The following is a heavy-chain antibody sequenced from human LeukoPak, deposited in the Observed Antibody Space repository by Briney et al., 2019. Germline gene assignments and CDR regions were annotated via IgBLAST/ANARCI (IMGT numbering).Heavy chain of an antibody. Sequence: ASVKVSCEASGYTFTSYGISWVRQAPGQGLEWMGWISAYNGNTNYAQKLQGRVTMTTDTSTSTAYMELRSLRSDDTAVYYCSTYDSSGYYFDYWGQGTLVTVSS. CDR3: STYDSSGYYFDY. J-gene: IGHJ4*02. D-gene: IGHD3-22*01. CDR1: GYTFTSYG. V-gene: IGHV1-18*01. CDR2: ISAYNGNT.